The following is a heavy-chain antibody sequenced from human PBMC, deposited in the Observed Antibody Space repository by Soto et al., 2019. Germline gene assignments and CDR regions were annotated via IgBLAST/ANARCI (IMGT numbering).Heavy chain of an antibody. V-gene: IGHV1-3*01. Sequence: GASVKVSCKASGYTFTSYAMLWVRQAPGQRREWMGWINAGNGNTKYSQKFQGRVTITRDTSASTAYMELSSLRSEDTAVYYCARGSGWLTGDYWGQGTLVTVSS. D-gene: IGHD6-19*01. CDR3: ARGSGWLTGDY. J-gene: IGHJ4*02. CDR2: INAGNGNT. CDR1: GYTFTSYA.